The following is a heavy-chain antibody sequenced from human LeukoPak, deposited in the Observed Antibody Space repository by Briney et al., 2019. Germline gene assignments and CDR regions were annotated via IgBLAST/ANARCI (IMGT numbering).Heavy chain of an antibody. CDR3: ARDSYYYDSSGYYWLYWFDP. CDR1: GYTFTGYY. D-gene: IGHD3-22*01. V-gene: IGHV1-2*02. Sequence: ASVKVSCKASGYTFTGYYMHWVRQAPGQGLEWMGWINPNSGGTNYAQKFRGRVTMTRDTSISTAYMELSRLRSDDTAVYYCARDSYYYDSSGYYWLYWFDPWGQGTLVTVSS. CDR2: INPNSGGT. J-gene: IGHJ5*02.